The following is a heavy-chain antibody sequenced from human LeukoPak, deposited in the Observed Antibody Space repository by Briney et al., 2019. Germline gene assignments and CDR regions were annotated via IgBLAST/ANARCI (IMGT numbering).Heavy chain of an antibody. CDR1: GYTFTCYY. CDR2: INSYSGFT. D-gene: IGHD3-9*01. V-gene: IGHV1-2*02. J-gene: IGHJ5*02. Sequence: ASVNVSCKASGYTFTCYYMNWVRQAPGQGLEWMGWINSYSGFTKYAQKFQGRVTMTRDTSITTVYMDLTRLTSDDTAVYYCARNFDMKGFDHWGQGTLVTVSS. CDR3: ARNFDMKGFDH.